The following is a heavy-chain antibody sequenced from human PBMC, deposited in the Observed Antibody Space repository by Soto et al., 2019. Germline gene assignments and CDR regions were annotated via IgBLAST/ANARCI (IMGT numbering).Heavy chain of an antibody. CDR2: IIPIFGTA. Sequence: QVQLVQSGAEVKKPGSSVKVSCKASGGTFSSYAISWVRQAPGQGLEWMGGIIPIFGTANYAQKFQGRVTITADECTSTAYMELSSLRSEDTAVYYCERDPRYSSSSSYYYGMDVWGQGTTVTVSS. J-gene: IGHJ6*02. CDR3: ERDPRYSSSSSYYYGMDV. D-gene: IGHD6-6*01. CDR1: GGTFSSYA. V-gene: IGHV1-69*01.